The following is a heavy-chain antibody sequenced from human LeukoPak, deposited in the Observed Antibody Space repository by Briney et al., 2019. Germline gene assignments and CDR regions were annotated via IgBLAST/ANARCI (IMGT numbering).Heavy chain of an antibody. V-gene: IGHV3-23*01. CDR1: GVTFSSYA. D-gene: IGHD3-22*01. Sequence: GGSLSLSCAASGVTFSSYAMSWVRQAPGKGLEWVSGISGSGGSTYYADSVKDRFIISRDNSKHTLYLQMNSLRGEDTAVYYCATQTAIVVATTWGQGTLVTVSS. CDR3: ATQTAIVVATT. J-gene: IGHJ5*02. CDR2: ISGSGGST.